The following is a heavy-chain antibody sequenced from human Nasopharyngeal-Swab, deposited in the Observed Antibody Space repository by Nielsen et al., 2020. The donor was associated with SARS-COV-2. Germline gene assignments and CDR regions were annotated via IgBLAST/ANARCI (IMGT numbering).Heavy chain of an antibody. J-gene: IGHJ5*01. D-gene: IGHD2-2*01. CDR1: GFTFGEFA. Sequence: SLKISCAVSGFTFGEFAMHWVRQVPGKGLEWVSSIGCNGVSIAYADSVKGRFTISRDNAKKSLYLQMNTLRPEDTALYYCARGSCTSSSCPIDSWGQGNMVTVSS. V-gene: IGHV3-9*01. CDR3: ARGSCTSSSCPIDS. CDR2: IGCNGVSI.